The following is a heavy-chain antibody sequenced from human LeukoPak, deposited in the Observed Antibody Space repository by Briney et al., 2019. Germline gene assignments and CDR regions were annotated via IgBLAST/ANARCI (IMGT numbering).Heavy chain of an antibody. CDR3: ARRRDLYSGSYYPFDY. Sequence: GESLKISCKGAGYTFTNYWIVWVRQLPGKGLVWLGLIFPGDSDTRYSPSFAGRVTISADKPISTAYPQWSSLKASYTAMYYCARRRDLYSGSYYPFDYWGQGTLVTVSS. J-gene: IGHJ4*02. CDR1: GYTFTNYW. D-gene: IGHD1-26*01. V-gene: IGHV5-51*01. CDR2: IFPGDSDT.